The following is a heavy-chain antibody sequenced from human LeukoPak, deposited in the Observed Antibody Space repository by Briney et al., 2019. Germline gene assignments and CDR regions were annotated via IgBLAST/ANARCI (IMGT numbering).Heavy chain of an antibody. J-gene: IGHJ4*02. V-gene: IGHV4-39*07. CDR2: MYYSGST. CDR3: ARAPYSSSSVDY. CDR1: GGSISSSSYY. D-gene: IGHD6-6*01. Sequence: SETLSLTCAVSGGSISSSSYYWGWIRQPPGKGLEWIVSMYYSGSTYYNPSLKSRVTISVDLSKNQFSLKLSSVTAADTAVYYCARAPYSSSSVDYWGQGTLVTVSS.